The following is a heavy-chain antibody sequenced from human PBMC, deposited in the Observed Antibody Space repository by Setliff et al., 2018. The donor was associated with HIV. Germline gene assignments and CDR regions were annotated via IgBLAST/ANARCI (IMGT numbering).Heavy chain of an antibody. CDR1: GGSFTGYY. D-gene: IGHD3-22*01. Sequence: PSETLSLTCAVSGGSFTGYYWSWIRQTPGKGLEWIAEINHSGNTNYNPSLKSRVTISVVTSKSHFSLKMTSVTAADTAIYFCAGGALSLTMTKLLSFFDSWGQGTQVTVSS. J-gene: IGHJ4*02. CDR3: AGGALSLTMTKLLSFFDS. CDR2: INHSGNT. V-gene: IGHV4-34*01.